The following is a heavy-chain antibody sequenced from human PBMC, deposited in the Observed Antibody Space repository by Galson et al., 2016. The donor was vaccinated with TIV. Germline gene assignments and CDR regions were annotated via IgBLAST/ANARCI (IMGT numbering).Heavy chain of an antibody. Sequence: SLRLSCAASGFNFSTYAMTWVRQVPGKGLEWVSSISDSGDSTYYADSAKGRFTISRDNSKNTLYLQMNSLGAEDTAVYYCAKGPLIVLELDSWGQGTLVTVSS. V-gene: IGHV3-23*01. CDR1: GFNFSTYA. D-gene: IGHD3-22*01. CDR2: ISDSGDST. CDR3: AKGPLIVLELDS. J-gene: IGHJ4*02.